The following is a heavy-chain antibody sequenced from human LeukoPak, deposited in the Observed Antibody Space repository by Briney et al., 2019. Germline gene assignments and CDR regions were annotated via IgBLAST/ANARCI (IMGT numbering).Heavy chain of an antibody. CDR3: ARVRGSYSVDY. V-gene: IGHV3-11*04. J-gene: IGHJ4*02. D-gene: IGHD1-26*01. Sequence: GGSLTLSCAASGFTFSYYYMSWIRQAPGKGLEWISYISSSDTTIYYADSVKGRFTISRDNAKNSLYLQMNSLRAEDTAVYYCARVRGSYSVDYWGQGTLVTVSS. CDR1: GFTFSYYY. CDR2: ISSSDTTI.